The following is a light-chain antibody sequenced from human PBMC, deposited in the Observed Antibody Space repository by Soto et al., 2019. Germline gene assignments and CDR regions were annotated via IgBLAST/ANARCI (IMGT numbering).Light chain of an antibody. J-gene: IGLJ1*01. CDR3: CSYAGSYSYV. CDR2: DVT. V-gene: IGLV2-11*01. CDR1: SSDVGGYNY. Sequence: LTQPRSVSGSPGQSVAISCTGTSSDVGGYNYVSWYQQHPGKAPKLMIYDVTKRPSGVPDRFSASKSGNTASLTISGLQADDEADYYCCSYAGSYSYVFGTGTKVTVL.